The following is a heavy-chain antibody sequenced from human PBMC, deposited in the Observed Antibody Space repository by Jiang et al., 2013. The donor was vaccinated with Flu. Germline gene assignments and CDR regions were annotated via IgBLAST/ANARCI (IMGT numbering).Heavy chain of an antibody. CDR3: ARDNDADWYFDL. Sequence: VQLVESGGGVVQPGMSLRLSCAASGFTFSRYGMHWVRQAPGKGLGWVAIIWYDGSKKFYTDSVTGRFTISRDNSNNTVYLQMDSLRAEDTAVYYCARDNDADWYFDLWGRGTLVTVSS. J-gene: IGHJ2*01. CDR2: IWYDGSKK. CDR1: GFTFSRYG. V-gene: IGHV3-33*01. D-gene: IGHD1-1*01.